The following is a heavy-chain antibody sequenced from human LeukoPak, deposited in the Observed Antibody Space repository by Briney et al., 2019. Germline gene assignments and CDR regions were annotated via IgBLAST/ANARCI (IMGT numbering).Heavy chain of an antibody. CDR1: GFTFTSSA. J-gene: IGHJ4*02. CDR3: ARGGIVGATSNDY. D-gene: IGHD1-26*01. V-gene: IGHV1-58*02. CDR2: IVVGSGNT. Sequence: GASVKVSCKASGFTFTSSAMQWVRQARGQRLEWIGWIVVGSGNTNYAQKFQERVTITRDMSTSTAYMELSSLRSDDTAVYYCARGGIVGATSNDYWGQGTLVTVSS.